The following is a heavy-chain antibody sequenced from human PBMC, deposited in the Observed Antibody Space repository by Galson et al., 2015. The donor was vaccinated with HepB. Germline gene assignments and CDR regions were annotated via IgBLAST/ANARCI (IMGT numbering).Heavy chain of an antibody. CDR2: IDPSDSYT. Sequence: QSGAEVKKPGESLRISCKGSGYSFTSYWISWVRQMPGKGLEWMGRIDPSDSYTNYSPSFQGHVTISADKSISTAYLQWSSLKASDTAMYYCARHESTSRYYYYYGMDVWGQGTTVTVSS. V-gene: IGHV5-10-1*01. CDR3: ARHESTSRYYYYYGMDV. J-gene: IGHJ6*02. CDR1: GYSFTSYW.